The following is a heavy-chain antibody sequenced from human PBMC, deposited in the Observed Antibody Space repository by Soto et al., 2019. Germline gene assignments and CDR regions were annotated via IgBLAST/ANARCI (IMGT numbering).Heavy chain of an antibody. J-gene: IGHJ4*02. V-gene: IGHV3-30-3*01. Sequence: GGSLRLSCAASGFTFSSYAMHWVRQAPGKGLEWVAVISYDGSNKYYADSVKGRFTISRDNSKNTLYLQMNSLRAEDTAVYYCAGKVEGYWGQGTLVTVSS. CDR2: ISYDGSNK. D-gene: IGHD2-2*01. CDR3: AGKVEGY. CDR1: GFTFSSYA.